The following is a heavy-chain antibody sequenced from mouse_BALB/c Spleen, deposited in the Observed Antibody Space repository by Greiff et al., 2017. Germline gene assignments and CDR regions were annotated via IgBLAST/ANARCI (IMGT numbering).Heavy chain of an antibody. CDR1: GYSITSDYA. CDR2: ISYSGST. J-gene: IGHJ4*01. V-gene: IGHV3-2*02. CDR3: ARGSYGNYVDYAMDY. D-gene: IGHD2-1*01. Sequence: VQLKQSGPGLVKPSQSLSLTCTVTGYSITSDYAWNWIRQFPGNKLEWMGYISYSGSTSYNPSLKSRISITRDTSKNQFFLQLNSVTTEDTATYYCARGSYGNYVDYAMDYWGQGTSVTVSS.